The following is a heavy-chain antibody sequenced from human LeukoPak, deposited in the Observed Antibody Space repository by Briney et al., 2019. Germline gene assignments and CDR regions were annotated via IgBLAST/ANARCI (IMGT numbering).Heavy chain of an antibody. V-gene: IGHV3-21*01. CDR2: FGTRSTSI. Sequence: GGSLRLSCTASGFTFGDYAMSWFRQAPGKGLEWVSSFGTRSTSIYHAGSVKGRFAISRDNAKNSLYLQMNSLRAEDTALYYCAREVSEGFDFWGQGTLVTVSS. CDR3: AREVSEGFDF. D-gene: IGHD3-22*01. CDR1: GFTFGDYA. J-gene: IGHJ4*02.